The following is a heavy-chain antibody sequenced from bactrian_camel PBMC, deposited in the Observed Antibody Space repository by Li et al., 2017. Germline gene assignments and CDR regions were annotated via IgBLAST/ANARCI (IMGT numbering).Heavy chain of an antibody. V-gene: IGHV3S9*01. CDR3: AARFFMRGCYGVSWSLMPGVE. Sequence: VQLVESGGGSVQAGGSLSVSCLLSGYSVCMAWFRQVPGKEREGVAVIDANGVTNYTDSVKGRFTISADNAGTIVYLRMNSLKPEDTAAYYCAARFFMRGCYGVSWSLMPGVEWGQGTQVTVS. CDR2: IDANGVT. CDR1: GYSVC. D-gene: IGHD1*01. J-gene: IGHJ4*01.